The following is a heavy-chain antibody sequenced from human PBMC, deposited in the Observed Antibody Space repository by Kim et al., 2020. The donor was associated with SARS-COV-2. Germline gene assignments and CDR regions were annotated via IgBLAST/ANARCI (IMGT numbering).Heavy chain of an antibody. Sequence: GSTSQGRELQGRVTMTRDTSTSTVYMELSSLRSEDTAVYYCARGRQQLVDFWGQGTMVTVSS. V-gene: IGHV1-46*03. J-gene: IGHJ3*01. CDR2: GST. D-gene: IGHD6-13*01. CDR3: ARGRQQLVDF.